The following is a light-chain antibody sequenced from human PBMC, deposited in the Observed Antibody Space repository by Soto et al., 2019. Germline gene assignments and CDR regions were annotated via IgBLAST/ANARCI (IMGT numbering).Light chain of an antibody. V-gene: IGKV1-5*01. CDR3: QQYNSWPIT. J-gene: IGKJ5*01. CDR2: DAS. CDR1: QSVSGW. Sequence: DIQMTQSPSTLSASVGDTVTVTCRASQSVSGWLAWYQQKPGEAPKLLIYDASALPRGVPSRFSGSESGTKFALTFASLQPDDFAVYYCQQYNSWPITFGQGTRLENK.